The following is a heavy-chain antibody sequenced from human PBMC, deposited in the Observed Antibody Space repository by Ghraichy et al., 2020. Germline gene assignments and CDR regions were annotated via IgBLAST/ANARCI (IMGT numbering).Heavy chain of an antibody. CDR2: IKGDGSTP. J-gene: IGHJ4*02. CDR3: AIGKREGPRSTFAF. D-gene: IGHD1-1*01. Sequence: GESLNISCVASGVTFSGYWMHWVRQDPGKGLEWVARIKGDGSTPSYADSVKGRFTISRDNAKNTLYLQLNSLRAKDTAVYYCAIGKREGPRSTFAFWGQGPPVTVSS. CDR1: GVTFSGYW. V-gene: IGHV3-74*01.